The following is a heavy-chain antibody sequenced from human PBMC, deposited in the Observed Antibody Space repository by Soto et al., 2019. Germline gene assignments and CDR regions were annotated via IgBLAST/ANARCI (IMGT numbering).Heavy chain of an antibody. CDR2: IIPIFGTA. Sequence: GASVKVSCKASGGTFSSYAISWVRQAPGQGLEWMGGIIPIFGTANYAQKFQGRVTITADESTSTAYMELSGLRSEDTAVYYCARDLHIVVVPAAYYYGMDVWGQGTTVTVSS. CDR3: ARDLHIVVVPAAYYYGMDV. J-gene: IGHJ6*02. CDR1: GGTFSSYA. V-gene: IGHV1-69*13. D-gene: IGHD2-2*01.